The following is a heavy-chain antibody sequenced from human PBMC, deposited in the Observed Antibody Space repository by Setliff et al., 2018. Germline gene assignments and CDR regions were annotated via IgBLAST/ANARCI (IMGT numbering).Heavy chain of an antibody. D-gene: IGHD3-22*01. CDR2: IWYDGSNK. J-gene: IGHJ4*02. V-gene: IGHV3-33*06. Sequence: PGGSLRLSCAASGFTFSSYGMHWVRQAPGKGLEWVALIWYDGSNKYYADSVKGRFTISRDNSKNTLYLQMNSLRAEDTAVYYCAKDSSYSMIVVVIPFDNWGQGTLVTVSS. CDR3: AKDSSYSMIVVVIPFDN. CDR1: GFTFSSYG.